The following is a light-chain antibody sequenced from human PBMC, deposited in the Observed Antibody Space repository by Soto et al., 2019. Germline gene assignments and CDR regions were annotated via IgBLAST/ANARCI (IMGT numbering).Light chain of an antibody. J-gene: IGLJ2*01. CDR1: TSDVAGSNH. CDR3: FSDAVGPVI. CDR2: DVY. Sequence: QSALTQPRSVSGSLGQSVTISCTGTTSDVAGSNHVSWYQQYPGKAPKRIIYDVYKRPSGVPDRFSASSSGNTASLPISGLHAEDEPDYLCFSDAVGPVIFGGVTTVTVL. V-gene: IGLV2-11*01.